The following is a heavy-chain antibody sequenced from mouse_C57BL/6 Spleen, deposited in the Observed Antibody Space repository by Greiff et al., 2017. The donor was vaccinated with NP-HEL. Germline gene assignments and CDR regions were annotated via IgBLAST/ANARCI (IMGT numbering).Heavy chain of an antibody. CDR3: TRDAYYGSSYFDY. CDR2: ISSGGDYI. D-gene: IGHD1-1*01. J-gene: IGHJ2*01. Sequence: EVQRVESGEGLVKPGGSLKLSCAASGFTFSSYAMSWVRQTPEKRLEWVAYISSGGDYIYYADTVKGRFTISRDNARNTLYLQMSSLKSEDTAMYYCTRDAYYGSSYFDYWGQGTTLTVSS. CDR1: GFTFSSYA. V-gene: IGHV5-9-1*02.